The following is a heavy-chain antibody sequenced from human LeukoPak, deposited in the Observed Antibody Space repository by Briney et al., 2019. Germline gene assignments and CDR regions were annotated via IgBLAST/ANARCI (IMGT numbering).Heavy chain of an antibody. D-gene: IGHD1-26*01. CDR1: GCTFSSHG. CDR2: ITYDGSNK. V-gene: IGHV3-30*18. J-gene: IGHJ4*02. Sequence: GGSLRLSCAASGCTFSSHGIHWVRQAPGKGLEWVAVITYDGSNKYYADSVKGRFTISRDNSKNTLYLQMNSLRPEDTAVYYCAKAFGWELTDSVDYWGQGTLVTVSS. CDR3: AKAFGWELTDSVDY.